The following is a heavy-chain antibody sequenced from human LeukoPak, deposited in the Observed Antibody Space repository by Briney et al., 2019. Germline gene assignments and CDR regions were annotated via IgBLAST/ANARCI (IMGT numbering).Heavy chain of an antibody. CDR3: ARHAGIRYSGSYVDY. J-gene: IGHJ4*02. CDR2: ISTSGST. D-gene: IGHD1-26*01. CDR1: GDSISSYY. V-gene: IGHV4-4*07. Sequence: PSETLSLTCTVSGDSISSYYWSWIRQPAGKGLEWIGRISTSGSTNYNPSLKSRVTISVDTSKNQFSLKLSSVTAADTAVYYCARHAGIRYSGSYVDYWGQGTLVTVSS.